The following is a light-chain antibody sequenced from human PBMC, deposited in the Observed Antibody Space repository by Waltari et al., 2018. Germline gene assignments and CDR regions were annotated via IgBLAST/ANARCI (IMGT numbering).Light chain of an antibody. CDR1: SSAVGYRNY. CDR3: SSYTDTNTFV. Sequence: QSALTQPPSASGSPGQSVTIPCTGTSSAVGYRNYVSWYQHPPGRAPKLMLFEVSTRPSGVPDRFSGSKSGNTASLTVSGLQAEDEADYYCSSYTDTNTFVFGSGTTVTVL. CDR2: EVS. V-gene: IGLV2-8*01. J-gene: IGLJ1*01.